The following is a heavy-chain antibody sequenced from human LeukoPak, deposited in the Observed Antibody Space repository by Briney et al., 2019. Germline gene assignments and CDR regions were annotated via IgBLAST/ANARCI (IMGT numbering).Heavy chain of an antibody. J-gene: IGHJ6*03. CDR2: INPNSGNT. D-gene: IGHD5-24*01. CDR3: ARGCRDGYNYWYYYYYMDV. V-gene: IGHV1-8*02. Sequence: ASVKVSCKASGYTFTDYYMHWVRQAPGQGLEWMGWINPNSGNTGYAQKFQGRVTMTRNTSISTAYMELSSLRSEDTAVYYCARGCRDGYNYWYYYYYMDVWGKGTTVTISS. CDR1: GYTFTDYY.